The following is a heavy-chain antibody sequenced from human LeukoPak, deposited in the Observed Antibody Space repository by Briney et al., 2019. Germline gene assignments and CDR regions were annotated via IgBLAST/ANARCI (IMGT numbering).Heavy chain of an antibody. D-gene: IGHD3-9*01. CDR2: ISGSGGGT. V-gene: IGHV3-23*01. CDR1: GFTFSSYA. J-gene: IGHJ4*02. Sequence: GGSLRLSCAASGFTFSSYAMSWVRQAPGKGLEWVSAISGSGGGTYYADSVKGRFTISRDNSKNTLYLQMNSLRAEDTAVYYCAKVPFNYDILTGYPYYFDYWGQGTLVTVSS. CDR3: AKVPFNYDILTGYPYYFDY.